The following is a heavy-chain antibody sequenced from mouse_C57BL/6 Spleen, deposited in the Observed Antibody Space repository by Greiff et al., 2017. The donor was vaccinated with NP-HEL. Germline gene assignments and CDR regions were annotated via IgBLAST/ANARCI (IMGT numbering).Heavy chain of an antibody. Sequence: EVKLMESGGGLVKPGGSLKLSCAASGFTFSSYAMSWVRQTPEKRLEWVATISDGGSYTYYPDNVKGRFTISRDNAKNNLYLQMSHLKSEDTAMYYCARGYYGSSYWYFDVWGTGTTVTVSS. CDR3: ARGYYGSSYWYFDV. V-gene: IGHV5-4*03. CDR1: GFTFSSYA. CDR2: ISDGGSYT. D-gene: IGHD1-1*01. J-gene: IGHJ1*03.